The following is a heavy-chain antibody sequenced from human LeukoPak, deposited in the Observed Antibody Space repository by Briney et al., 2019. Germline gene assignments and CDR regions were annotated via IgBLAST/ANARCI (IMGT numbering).Heavy chain of an antibody. CDR2: IYYAGTT. J-gene: IGHJ4*02. CDR3: ARVDPNGYSDY. Sequence: NPGRSLRLSCAASGFTFSSYGIHWIRQPPGKGLEWIGYIYYAGTTSYNPSLKSRVTISVDTSKNQFSLQLTSVTATDTAVFYCARVDPNGYSDYWGQGTLVTVSS. CDR1: GFTFSSYG. V-gene: IGHV4-59*01. D-gene: IGHD2-8*01.